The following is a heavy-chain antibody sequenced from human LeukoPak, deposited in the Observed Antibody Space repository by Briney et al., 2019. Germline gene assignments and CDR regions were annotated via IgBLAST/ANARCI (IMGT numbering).Heavy chain of an antibody. D-gene: IGHD3-22*01. CDR3: ARSFDSRGYYYYGMDV. CDR1: GGSISGYY. V-gene: IGHV4-59*01. CDR2: VYYSGST. Sequence: SETLSLTCTVSGGSISGYYGGWIRQPPGKGLEWIGYVYYSGSTGYNPSLKSRVTISVDTSKNQFSLNLSSVTAADTAVYYCARSFDSRGYYYYGMDVWGQGTTVTISS. J-gene: IGHJ6*02.